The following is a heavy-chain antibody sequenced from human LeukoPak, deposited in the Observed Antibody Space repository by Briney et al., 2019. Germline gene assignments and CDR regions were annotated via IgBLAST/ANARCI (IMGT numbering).Heavy chain of an antibody. CDR3: ARGTMTIFGVVIPLFDY. CDR2: IYYSGST. Sequence: SETLSLTCTVSGGSISSGDYYWSWIRQPPGKGLEWIGYIYYSGSTYYNPSLKSRVTISVDTSKNRFSLKLSSVTAADTAVYYCARGTMTIFGVVIPLFDYWGQGTLVTVSS. V-gene: IGHV4-30-4*01. D-gene: IGHD3-3*01. CDR1: GGSISSGDYY. J-gene: IGHJ4*02.